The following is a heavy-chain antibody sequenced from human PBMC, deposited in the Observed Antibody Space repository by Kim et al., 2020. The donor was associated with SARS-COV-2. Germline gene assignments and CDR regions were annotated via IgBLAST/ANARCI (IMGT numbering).Heavy chain of an antibody. V-gene: IGHV3-74*01. Sequence: DSVKGRFTISRDNAKNTLYLQTNSLRAEDTAVYYCAREASYCGGDCYSDYWGQGTLVTVSS. CDR3: AREASYCGGDCYSDY. D-gene: IGHD2-21*02. J-gene: IGHJ4*02.